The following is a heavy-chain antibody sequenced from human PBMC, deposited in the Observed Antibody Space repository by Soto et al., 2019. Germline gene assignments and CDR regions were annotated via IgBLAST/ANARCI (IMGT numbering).Heavy chain of an antibody. D-gene: IGHD2-15*01. Sequence: ASVKVSCKAAGYTFTSYGISWVRQAPGQGLEWMGWISAYNGNTNYAQKLQGRVTMTTDTSTSTAYMELRSLRSDDTAVYYCASRGYCSGGSCYSGDDAFDIWGQGTMVTVSS. V-gene: IGHV1-18*01. CDR3: ASRGYCSGGSCYSGDDAFDI. CDR2: ISAYNGNT. J-gene: IGHJ3*02. CDR1: GYTFTSYG.